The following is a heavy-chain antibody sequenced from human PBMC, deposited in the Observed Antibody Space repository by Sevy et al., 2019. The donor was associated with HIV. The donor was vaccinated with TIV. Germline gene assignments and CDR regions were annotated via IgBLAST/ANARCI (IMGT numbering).Heavy chain of an antibody. CDR2: IKQDGSEE. Sequence: GGSLRLSCAASGFTFSSSWMSWVRQPPGKGLEWVANIKQDGSEEYYVDSVKGRFTISRDNAKNSLYLQMNSLRAGDTALYFCAREREDGDFDYWGQGTLVTVSS. V-gene: IGHV3-7*01. J-gene: IGHJ4*02. CDR1: GFTFSSSW. CDR3: AREREDGDFDY. D-gene: IGHD2-8*01.